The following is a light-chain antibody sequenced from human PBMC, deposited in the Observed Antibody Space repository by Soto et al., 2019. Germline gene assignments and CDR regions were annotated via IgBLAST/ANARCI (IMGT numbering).Light chain of an antibody. CDR1: QDISSY. CDR3: QQLNIYPYT. V-gene: IGKV1-9*01. CDR2: AAS. Sequence: IQLTQSPSSLSASVGDRVTITCRASQDISSYLAWYQQKPGKAPKLLIYAASTLQSGVPSRFSGSGSGTDFTLTISSLQSEDSATYYCQQLNIYPYTFGQGTKLEIK. J-gene: IGKJ2*01.